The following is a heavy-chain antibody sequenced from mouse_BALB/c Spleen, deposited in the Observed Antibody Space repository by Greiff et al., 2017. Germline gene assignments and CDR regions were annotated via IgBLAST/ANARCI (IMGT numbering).Heavy chain of an antibody. V-gene: IGHV5-12-1*01. Sequence: EVKVEESGGGLVKPGGSLKLSCAASGFAFSSYDMSWVRQTPEKRLEWVAYISSGGGSTYYPDTVKGRFTISRDNAKNTLYLQMSSLKSEDTAMYYCARHDDYDSFFDYWGQGTTLTVSS. CDR1: GFAFSSYD. CDR3: ARHDDYDSFFDY. D-gene: IGHD2-4*01. J-gene: IGHJ2*01. CDR2: ISSGGGST.